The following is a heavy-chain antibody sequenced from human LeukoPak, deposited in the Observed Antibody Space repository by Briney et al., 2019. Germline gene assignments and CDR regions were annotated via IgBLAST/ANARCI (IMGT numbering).Heavy chain of an antibody. D-gene: IGHD4-11*01. CDR3: ARVSKVTTFLYMDV. CDR2: IIPIFGTA. V-gene: IGHV1-69*05. Sequence: SVKVSCKASGGTFSSYAISWVRPAPGQGLEWMGGIIPIFGTANYAQKFQGRVTITTDESTSTAYMELSSLRSEDTAVYYCARVSKVTTFLYMDVWGKGTTVTVSS. CDR1: GGTFSSYA. J-gene: IGHJ6*03.